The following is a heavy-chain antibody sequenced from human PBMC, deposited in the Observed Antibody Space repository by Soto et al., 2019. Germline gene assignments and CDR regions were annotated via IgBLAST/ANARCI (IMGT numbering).Heavy chain of an antibody. Sequence: SDTLSLTCTVSGGSISSSSCYWGWIRQPPGKGLEWIGYISHLENTYLNPSFKSRLTMSLDRTRNHFSLKLTSVTAADMAVYYCARGGGYDSFDYWGQGVLVTVSS. CDR2: ISHLENT. V-gene: IGHV4-30-2*01. CDR1: GGSISSSSCY. J-gene: IGHJ4*02. CDR3: ARGGGYDSFDY. D-gene: IGHD5-12*01.